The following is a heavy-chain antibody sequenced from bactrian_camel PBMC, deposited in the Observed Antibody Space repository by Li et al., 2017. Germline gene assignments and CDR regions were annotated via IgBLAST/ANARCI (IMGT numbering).Heavy chain of an antibody. CDR1: GFTFSNYA. V-gene: IGHV3S7*01. D-gene: IGHD3*01. CDR3: ATAHYGRDYFGNP. J-gene: IGHJ6*01. Sequence: QLVESGGGLVQPGGSLRLSCAISGFTFSNYAMTWVRQAPGKGLEWVSSIDTGGSGTYNVNSVKGRFTISRDNAKNTVYLQMNSLKSEDTALYYCATAHYGRDYFGNPWGQGTQVTVS. CDR2: IDTGGSGT.